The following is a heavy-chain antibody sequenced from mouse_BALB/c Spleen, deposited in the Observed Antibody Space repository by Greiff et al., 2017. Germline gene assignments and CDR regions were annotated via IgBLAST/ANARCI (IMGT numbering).Heavy chain of an antibody. CDR2: ISTYYGDA. CDR3: ASTTVGAMDY. Sequence: VQLQQSGAELVRPGVSVKISCKGSGYTFTDYAMHWVKQSHAKSLEWIEVISTYYGDASYNQKFKGKATMTVDKSSSTAYMELARLTSEDSAIYYCASTTVGAMDYWGQGTSVTVSS. D-gene: IGHD1-1*01. V-gene: IGHV1S137*01. J-gene: IGHJ4*01. CDR1: GYTFTDYA.